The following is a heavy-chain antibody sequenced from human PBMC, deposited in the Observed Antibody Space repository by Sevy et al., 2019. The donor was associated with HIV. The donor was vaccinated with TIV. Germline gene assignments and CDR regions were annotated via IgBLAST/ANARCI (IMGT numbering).Heavy chain of an antibody. J-gene: IGHJ4*02. CDR1: GFTFSTYN. CDR3: TRGKGSSDY. Sequence: GGSLRLSCAASGFTFSTYNMIWVRQATGKGLEWISYISSSSNTIDYADSVKGRFTISRDNAKNSVYLQMNSLRGEDTAVYYCTRGKGSSDYWGQGTLVTVSS. CDR2: ISSSSNTI. D-gene: IGHD6-6*01. V-gene: IGHV3-48*01.